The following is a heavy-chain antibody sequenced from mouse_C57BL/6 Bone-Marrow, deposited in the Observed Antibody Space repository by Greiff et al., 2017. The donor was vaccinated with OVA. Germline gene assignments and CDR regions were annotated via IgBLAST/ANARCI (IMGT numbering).Heavy chain of an antibody. J-gene: IGHJ3*01. D-gene: IGHD2-4*01. Sequence: EVQVVESGAELVRPGASVKLSCTASGFNIKDDYMHWVKQRPEQGLEWIGWIDPENGDTEYASKFQGKATITADTSSNTAYLQLSSLTSEDTAVYYCTLYDYDVAWFAYWGQGTLVTVSA. CDR2: IDPENGDT. CDR3: TLYDYDVAWFAY. V-gene: IGHV14-4*01. CDR1: GFNIKDDY.